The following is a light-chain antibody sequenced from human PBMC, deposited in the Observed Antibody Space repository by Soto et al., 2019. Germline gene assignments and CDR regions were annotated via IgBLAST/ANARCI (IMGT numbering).Light chain of an antibody. CDR2: VNN. J-gene: IGLJ2*01. CDR1: SSNIGKNY. CDR3: GTWDSSLSDYVV. Sequence: QSVLTQPPSVSAAPGQKVTISCSGSSSNIGKNYVSWYQQLPGTAPKLLIYVNNKRPSVIPDRFSGSKSGTSATLDITGLQTGDEADDYCGTWDSSLSDYVVFGGGTKLTVL. V-gene: IGLV1-51*01.